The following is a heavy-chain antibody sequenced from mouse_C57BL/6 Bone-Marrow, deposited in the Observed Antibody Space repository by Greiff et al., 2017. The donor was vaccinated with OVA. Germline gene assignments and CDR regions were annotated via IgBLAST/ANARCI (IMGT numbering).Heavy chain of an antibody. J-gene: IGHJ1*03. CDR3: AGEYYYGSSSYWYFDV. V-gene: IGHV1-64*01. Sequence: QVQLQQPGAELVKPGASVKLSCKASGYTFTSYWMHWVKQRPGQGLEWIGMIHPNSGSTNYNEKFKSKATLTVDKSSSTAYMQLSSLTSEDSAVYYGAGEYYYGSSSYWYFDVWGTGTTVTVSS. CDR1: GYTFTSYW. CDR2: IHPNSGST. D-gene: IGHD1-1*01.